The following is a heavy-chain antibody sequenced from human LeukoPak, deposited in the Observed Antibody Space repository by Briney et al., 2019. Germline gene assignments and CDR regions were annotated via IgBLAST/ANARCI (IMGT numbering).Heavy chain of an antibody. D-gene: IGHD1-26*01. CDR1: GFTVSSNC. J-gene: IGHJ6*02. V-gene: IGHV3-66*01. CDR2: IYSGGST. CDR3: ARDPNSGYDGMDV. Sequence: GGSLRLSCAASGFTVSSNCMSWVRQAPGKGLERVSVIYSGGSTYYADSVKGRFTISRDNSKNTLYLQMNSLRAEDTAVYYCARDPNSGYDGMDVWGQGTTVTVSS.